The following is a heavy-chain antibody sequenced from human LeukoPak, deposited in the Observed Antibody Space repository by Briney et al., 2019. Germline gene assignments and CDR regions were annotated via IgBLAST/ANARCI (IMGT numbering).Heavy chain of an antibody. CDR3: ARQPQGTGTVDY. D-gene: IGHD3/OR15-3a*01. Sequence: PGGSLSLSCAASGFTFSDSPIHWVRPASGKGLEWVGRVRDKGHSYETGYAASVKGRFIISRDDSKNTAYLQMNSLKTEDTAMYYCARQPQGTGTVDYCGQGTLVTVSS. V-gene: IGHV3-73*01. CDR1: GFTFSDSP. CDR2: VRDKGHSYET. J-gene: IGHJ4*02.